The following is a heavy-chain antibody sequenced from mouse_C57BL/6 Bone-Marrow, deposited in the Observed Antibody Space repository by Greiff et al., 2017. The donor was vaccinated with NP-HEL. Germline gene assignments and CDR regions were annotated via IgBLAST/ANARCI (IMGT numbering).Heavy chain of an antibody. CDR3: VYYYGSSAMDY. Sequence: QVQLQQSGPELVKPGASVKISCKASGYAFSSSWMNWVKQRPGKGLEWIGRIYPGDGDTNYNGKFKGKATLTADKSSSTAYMQLSSLTSEDSAVDFCVYYYGSSAMDYWGQGTSVTVAS. J-gene: IGHJ4*01. CDR2: IYPGDGDT. V-gene: IGHV1-82*01. CDR1: GYAFSSSW. D-gene: IGHD1-1*01.